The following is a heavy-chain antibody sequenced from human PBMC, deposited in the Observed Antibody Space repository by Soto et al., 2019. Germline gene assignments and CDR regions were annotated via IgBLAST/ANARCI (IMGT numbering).Heavy chain of an antibody. V-gene: IGHV3-33*01. Sequence: GGSLRLSCAASGFTFSSYGMHWVRQAPGKGLEWVAVIWYDGSNKYYADSVKGRFTISRDNSKNTLYLQMNSLRAEDTAVYYCAREGGYYGSGSQFDYWGQGTLVTVSS. J-gene: IGHJ4*02. CDR1: GFTFSSYG. CDR2: IWYDGSNK. CDR3: AREGGYYGSGSQFDY. D-gene: IGHD3-10*01.